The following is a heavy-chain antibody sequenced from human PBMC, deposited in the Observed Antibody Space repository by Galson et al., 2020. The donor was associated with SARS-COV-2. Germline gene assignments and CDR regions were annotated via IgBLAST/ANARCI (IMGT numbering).Heavy chain of an antibody. D-gene: IGHD3-16*01. CDR1: GGSISSSSYY. CDR2: IYYSGST. V-gene: IGHV4-39*01. J-gene: IGHJ3*02. CDR3: ARGPLVWGSYAFDI. Sequence: SETLSLTCTVSGGSISSSSYYWGWIRQPPGKGLEWIGSIYYSGSTYYNPSLKSRVTISVDTSKNQFSLKLSSVTAADTAVYYCARGPLVWGSYAFDIWGQGTMVTVSS.